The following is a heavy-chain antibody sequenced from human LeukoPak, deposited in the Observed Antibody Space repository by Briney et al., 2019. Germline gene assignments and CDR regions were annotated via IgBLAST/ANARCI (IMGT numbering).Heavy chain of an antibody. J-gene: IGHJ3*02. CDR2: ISGSGGST. D-gene: IGHD3-10*01. CDR1: GFTFSSYA. CDR3: AKFHYGSGSYLKHAFDI. V-gene: IGHV3-23*01. Sequence: GGSLRLSCASSGFTFSSYAMSWVRQAPGKGLEWVSAISGSGGSTYCADSVKGRFTISRDNSKNTLYLQMNSLRAEDTAVYYCAKFHYGSGSYLKHAFDIWGQGTMVTVSS.